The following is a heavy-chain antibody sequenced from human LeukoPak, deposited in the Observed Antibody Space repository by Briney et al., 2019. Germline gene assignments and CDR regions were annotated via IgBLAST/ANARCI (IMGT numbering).Heavy chain of an antibody. D-gene: IGHD6-19*01. CDR3: ARAAVTGTPLSFDY. J-gene: IGHJ4*02. V-gene: IGHV4-30-2*02. CDR1: GGSISGGGYS. Sequence: SETLSLTCAVSGGSISGGGYSWSWIRQPPGKGLEWIGYIYHSGSTYYNPSLKSRVTMSVDTSKNQFSLRLSSVTAADTAVYYCARAAVTGTPLSFDYWGQGTLVTVSS. CDR2: IYHSGST.